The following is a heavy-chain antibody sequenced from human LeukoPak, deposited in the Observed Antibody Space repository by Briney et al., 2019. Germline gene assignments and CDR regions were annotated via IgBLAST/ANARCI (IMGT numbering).Heavy chain of an antibody. CDR3: AKVRGP. CDR1: GFTFSSNI. D-gene: IGHD3-10*01. V-gene: IGHV3-23*01. Sequence: PGGSLRLSCAASGFTFSSNIMSWVRQAPGKGLEWVSGISGSGATTYYAESMKGRFTISRDNSKNTLYLQMNSLRAEDTALYYCAKVRGPWGQGTLVTVSS. J-gene: IGHJ5*02. CDR2: ISGSGATT.